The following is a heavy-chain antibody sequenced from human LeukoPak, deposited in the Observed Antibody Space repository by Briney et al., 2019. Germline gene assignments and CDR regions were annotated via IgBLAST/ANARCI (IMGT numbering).Heavy chain of an antibody. Sequence: SETLSLTCAVYGGSFSGYYWSWIRQPPGKGLEWIGEINHSGSTNYNPSLKSRVTISVDTSKNQSSLKLSSVTAADTAVYYCATEMATAIDYWGQGTLVTVSS. CDR2: INHSGST. J-gene: IGHJ4*02. V-gene: IGHV4-34*01. CDR3: ATEMATAIDY. D-gene: IGHD5-24*01. CDR1: GGSFSGYY.